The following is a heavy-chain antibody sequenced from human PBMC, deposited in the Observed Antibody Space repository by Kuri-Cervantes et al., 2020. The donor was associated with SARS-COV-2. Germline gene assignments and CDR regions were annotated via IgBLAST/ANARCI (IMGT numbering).Heavy chain of an antibody. CDR3: ARGRTRSTIYFFDS. CDR2: IHSGAST. Sequence: SETLSLTCTVSGGSISSYYWSWLRQSPGEGLEWIEHIHSGASTTYNPSLKSRATISADTSKNQVSLTLSSVTAADTAVYYCARGRTRSTIYFFDSWGQGTLVTVSS. CDR1: GGSISSYY. J-gene: IGHJ4*02. V-gene: IGHV4-59*01. D-gene: IGHD5/OR15-5a*01.